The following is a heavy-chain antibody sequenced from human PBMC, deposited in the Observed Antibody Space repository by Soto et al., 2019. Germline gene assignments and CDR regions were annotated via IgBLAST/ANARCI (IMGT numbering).Heavy chain of an antibody. CDR2: INHSGST. CDR1: CGSFSGYY. Sequence: TSETLSLTCAVYCGSFSGYYWSWIRQPPGKGLEWIGEINHSGSTNYNLSLKSRVTISVDTSKNQFSLKLSSVTAADTAVYYCARGGSGWYGGDYFDYWGQGTLVTVSS. V-gene: IGHV4-34*01. J-gene: IGHJ4*02. D-gene: IGHD6-19*01. CDR3: ARGGSGWYGGDYFDY.